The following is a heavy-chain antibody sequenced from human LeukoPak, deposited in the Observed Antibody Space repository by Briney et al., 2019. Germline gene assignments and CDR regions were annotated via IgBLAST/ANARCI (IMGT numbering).Heavy chain of an antibody. Sequence: GGSLRLSCAASGFTFSSYWMNWARQAPGKGLEWVASINHNGNVNYYVDSVKGRFTLSRDNAKNSLYLQMSNLRAEDTAVYFCARGGGLDVWGQGATVTVSS. CDR2: INHNGNVN. V-gene: IGHV3-7*03. CDR3: ARGGGLDV. D-gene: IGHD3-16*01. CDR1: GFTFSSYW. J-gene: IGHJ6*02.